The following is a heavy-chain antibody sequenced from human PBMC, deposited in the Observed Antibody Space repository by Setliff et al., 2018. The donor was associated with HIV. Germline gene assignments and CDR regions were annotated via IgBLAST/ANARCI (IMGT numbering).Heavy chain of an antibody. CDR3: ARAIYSGYYYREFDY. CDR2: INPRSGGI. CDR1: GYSFTDHY. J-gene: IGHJ4*02. D-gene: IGHD5-12*01. V-gene: IGHV1-2*02. Sequence: ASVKVSCKASGYSFTDHYMHWVRQAPGQGLEWMGWINPRSGGINYAQKFQGTVTMTRDTSINTAYMEMSRLRSDDTAVYYCARAIYSGYYYREFDYWGQGTLVTVSS.